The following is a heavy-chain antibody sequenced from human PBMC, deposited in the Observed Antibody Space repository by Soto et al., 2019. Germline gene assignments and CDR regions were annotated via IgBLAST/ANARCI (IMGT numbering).Heavy chain of an antibody. CDR2: IYYSGST. Sequence: XXTLSLPCTLSGGSISSYYWRWILQPPGKGLEWIGYIYYSGSTNYNPSLKSRVTISVDTSKNQFSLKLSSVTAADTAVYYCASITVTTKANYFDYWGQGTLVTVSS. CDR3: ASITVTTKANYFDY. J-gene: IGHJ4*02. CDR1: GGSISSYY. V-gene: IGHV4-59*08. D-gene: IGHD4-17*01.